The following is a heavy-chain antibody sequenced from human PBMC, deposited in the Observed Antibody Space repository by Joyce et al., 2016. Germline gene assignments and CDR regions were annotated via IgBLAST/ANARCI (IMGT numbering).Heavy chain of an antibody. CDR1: GFILGDFA. Sequence: EVQLVESGGGLVKPGGSLRLSCTASGFILGDFAMNWLRQAPGKGLEWVGFIRSKAFGGTIEYAASVKGRFTISRDDSTSIAYLQMNSLKTEDTAIYYCTRYGYSSPFNYYYYGLDVWGQGTTVTVSS. CDR2: IRSKAFGGTI. J-gene: IGHJ6*02. CDR3: TRYGYSSPFNYYYYGLDV. V-gene: IGHV3-49*05. D-gene: IGHD5-18*01.